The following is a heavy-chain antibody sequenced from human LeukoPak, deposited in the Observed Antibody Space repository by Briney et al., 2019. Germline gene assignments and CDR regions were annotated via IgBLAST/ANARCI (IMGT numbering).Heavy chain of an antibody. D-gene: IGHD3-22*01. CDR2: IYPGDSDT. CDR3: ARRTYYYDSSGYAIDY. CDR1: GYSFTSYW. J-gene: IGHJ4*02. V-gene: IGHV5-51*01. Sequence: GESLKISCKGSGYSFTSYWIGWVRQMPGKGLEWMGIIYPGDSDTRYSPSFQGQVTISADKSISTACLQWSSLKASDTAMYYCARRTYYYDSSGYAIDYWGQGTPVTVSS.